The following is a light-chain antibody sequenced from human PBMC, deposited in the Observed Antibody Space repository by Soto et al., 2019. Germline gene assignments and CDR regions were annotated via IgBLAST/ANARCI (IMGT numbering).Light chain of an antibody. V-gene: IGKV1-39*01. CDR1: QSIRNY. CDR2: AAS. J-gene: IGKJ2*01. CDR3: QQSYSTPRT. Sequence: DIQMTQSPSSLSASVGDRVTISCRASQSIRNYVSWYQQKPGKAPNLLIYAASILQSGVPSRFSGSGSGTDFTLTISSLQPEDFATYYCQQSYSTPRTFGQGTKLDIK.